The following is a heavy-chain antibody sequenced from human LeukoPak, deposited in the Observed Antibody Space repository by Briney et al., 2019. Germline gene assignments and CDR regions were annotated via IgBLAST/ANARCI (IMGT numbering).Heavy chain of an antibody. J-gene: IGHJ4*02. D-gene: IGHD2/OR15-2a*01. CDR3: ARENISKYYFDY. Sequence: ASVKVSCKASGYTFTGYYMHWVRQAPGQGLEWMGRINPNSGGTNYAQKFQGWVTMTRDTSISTAYMELGRLRSDDTAVYYCARENISKYYFDYWGQGTLVTVSS. CDR2: INPNSGGT. CDR1: GYTFTGYY. V-gene: IGHV1-2*04.